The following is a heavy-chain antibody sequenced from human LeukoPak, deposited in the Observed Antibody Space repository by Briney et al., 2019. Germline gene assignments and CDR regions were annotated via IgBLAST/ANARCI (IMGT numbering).Heavy chain of an antibody. D-gene: IGHD4-17*01. CDR3: AGLYGDYGYFDP. CDR2: TYYGSKWYN. J-gene: IGHJ5*02. CDR1: GDNVSNNRAA. Sequence: SQTLSLTCAISGDNVSNNRAAWNWIRQSPSRGLEWLGRTYYGSKWYNDYAVSVKSRITINPDTSKNQFYLQLNSVTPEDTAMYYCAGLYGDYGYFDPWGQGTLVTVSS. V-gene: IGHV6-1*01.